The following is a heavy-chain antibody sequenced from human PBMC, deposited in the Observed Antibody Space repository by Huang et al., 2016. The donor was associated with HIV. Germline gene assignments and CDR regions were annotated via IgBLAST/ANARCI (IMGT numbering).Heavy chain of an antibody. CDR2: ISYDGRSD. Sequence: QVQLVESGGGVVQPGTSLRLSCAASGFIFSNFGMHWVRQAPGKGLEWVALISYDGRSDRYSDSVKGRVTISRDNDKNTLSLEMNRLRHDDTAVYYCAKESRWFSDFDQWGQGTLVTVSS. D-gene: IGHD2-15*01. J-gene: IGHJ5*02. CDR1: GFIFSNFG. CDR3: AKESRWFSDFDQ. V-gene: IGHV3-30*18.